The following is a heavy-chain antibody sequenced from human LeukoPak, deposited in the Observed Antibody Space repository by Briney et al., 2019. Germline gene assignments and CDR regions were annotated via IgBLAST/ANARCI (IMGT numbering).Heavy chain of an antibody. J-gene: IGHJ6*02. CDR1: EFTFGSYA. V-gene: IGHV3-23*01. Sequence: GGSLRLSCAASEFTFGSYAMQWVRQAPGKGLEWVSDLSTSGGSTWYSDSVKGRFTISRDNSKNTLYLQMNSLRDEDTAVYYCAKYVSAKGPPYALDVWGQGTTVTVSS. CDR3: AKYVSAKGPPYALDV. D-gene: IGHD2/OR15-2a*01. CDR2: LSTSGGST.